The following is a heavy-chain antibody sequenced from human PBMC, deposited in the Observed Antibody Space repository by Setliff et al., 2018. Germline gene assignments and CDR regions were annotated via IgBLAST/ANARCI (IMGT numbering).Heavy chain of an antibody. D-gene: IGHD3-3*01. J-gene: IGHJ6*03. V-gene: IGHV1-69*13. CDR3: ARMSGFQYMDV. CDR2: IIPIFGTA. CDR1: GYTFTGYS. Sequence: GASVKVSCKASGYTFTGYSLHWVRQAPGQGLEWMGGIIPIFGTANYAQKFQGRVTITADESTSTVYMELSSLRSEDTAVYYCARMSGFQYMDVWGKGTTVTVSS.